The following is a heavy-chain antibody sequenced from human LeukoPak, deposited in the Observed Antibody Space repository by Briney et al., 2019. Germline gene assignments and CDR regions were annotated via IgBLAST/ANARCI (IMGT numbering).Heavy chain of an antibody. D-gene: IGHD2-2*01. V-gene: IGHV4-38-2*01. CDR3: ASSEIVVVPAAMGYFDY. CDR2: IYTSGST. CDR1: GYLISSGYY. Sequence: SESLSLTCSVSGYLISSGYYWGWARQPPGKGLEWIGRIYTSGSTNYNPSLKSRVTISVDTSKNQFSLKLSSVTAADTAVYYCASSEIVVVPAAMGYFDYWGQGTLVTVSS. J-gene: IGHJ4*02.